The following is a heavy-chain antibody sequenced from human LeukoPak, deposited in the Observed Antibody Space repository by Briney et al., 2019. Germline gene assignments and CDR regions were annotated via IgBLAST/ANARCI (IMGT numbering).Heavy chain of an antibody. V-gene: IGHV4-34*01. J-gene: IGHJ3*02. D-gene: IGHD5-18*01. CDR1: GGSFSGYY. CDR3: ARDRQNWIQFEAFDI. Sequence: SETLSLTCAVYGGSFSGYYWSWIRQPPGKGLEWIGEINHSGSTYYNPSLKSRVTISVDTSKNQFSLKLSSVTAADTAVYYCARDRQNWIQFEAFDIWGQGTMVTVSS. CDR2: INHSGST.